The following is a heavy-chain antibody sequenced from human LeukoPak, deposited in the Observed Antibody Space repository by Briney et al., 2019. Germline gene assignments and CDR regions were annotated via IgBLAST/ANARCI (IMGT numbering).Heavy chain of an antibody. CDR3: ATSTEHSKQFDY. CDR1: GDSVSSNSAA. J-gene: IGHJ4*02. V-gene: IGHV6-1*01. D-gene: IGHD1-14*01. Sequence: QTLSLTCALSGDSVSSNSAAWNWIRQSPSRGLEWLGRTYYRSKWYNDYAVSVKSRITINPDTSKNQFSLQLNSVTPEDTAVYYCATSTEHSKQFDYWGQGTLVTVSS. CDR2: TYYRSKWYN.